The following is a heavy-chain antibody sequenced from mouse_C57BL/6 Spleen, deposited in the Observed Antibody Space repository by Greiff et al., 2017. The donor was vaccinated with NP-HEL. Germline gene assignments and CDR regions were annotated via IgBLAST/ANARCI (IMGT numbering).Heavy chain of an antibody. D-gene: IGHD2-1*01. Sequence: EVMLVESGGGLVKPGGSLKLSCAASGFTFSSYTMSWVRQTPEKRLEWVATISGGGGNTYYPDSVKGRFTISRDNAKNTLYLQMSSLRSEDTALYYCAREGIYYGNSMDYWGQGTSVTVSS. CDR2: ISGGGGNT. CDR1: GFTFSSYT. J-gene: IGHJ4*01. V-gene: IGHV5-9*01. CDR3: AREGIYYGNSMDY.